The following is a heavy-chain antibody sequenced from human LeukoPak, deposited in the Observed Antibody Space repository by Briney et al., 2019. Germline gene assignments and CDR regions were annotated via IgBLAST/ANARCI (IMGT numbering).Heavy chain of an antibody. CDR2: ISDSGGST. CDR1: GFTFSSYA. D-gene: IGHD3-10*01. Sequence: PGGSLRLSCAASGFTFSSYAMSWVRQAPGKGLEWVSAISDSGGSTYYADSVKGRFTISRDNFKNTLYLQMSSLKTEDTAVYYCTTVRRHLPIITMVRGEAEYYYYMDVWGKGTTVTISS. CDR3: TTVRRHLPIITMVRGEAEYYYYMDV. V-gene: IGHV3-23*01. J-gene: IGHJ6*03.